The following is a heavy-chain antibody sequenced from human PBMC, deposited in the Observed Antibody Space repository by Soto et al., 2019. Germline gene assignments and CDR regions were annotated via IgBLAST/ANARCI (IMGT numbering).Heavy chain of an antibody. CDR3: AKAGTPRLEAPFDP. D-gene: IGHD1-1*01. J-gene: IGHJ5*02. Sequence: GSLRLSCAASVFTFSSYAMSWVRQAPGKGLEWVSAISGSGGSTYYADSVKGRFTISRDNSKNTLYLQMDSLRAEDTAVYYCAKAGTPRLEAPFDPWGQGTLVTVSS. CDR2: ISGSGGST. V-gene: IGHV3-23*01. CDR1: VFTFSSYA.